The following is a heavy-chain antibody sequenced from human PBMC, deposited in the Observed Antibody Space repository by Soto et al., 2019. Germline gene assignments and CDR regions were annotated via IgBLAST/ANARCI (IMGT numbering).Heavy chain of an antibody. J-gene: IGHJ5*02. CDR3: AHRVTYYYDSSGYYWFDP. CDR1: GFSLSTSGVG. V-gene: IGHV2-5*01. CDR2: IYWNDDK. D-gene: IGHD3-22*01. Sequence: GPTLVNPTQTLTLTCTFSGFSLSTSGVGVGWIRQPPGKALEWLALIYWNDDKRYSPSLKSRLTITKDTSKNQVVLTMTNMDPVDTATYYCAHRVTYYYDSSGYYWFDPWGQGTLVTVSS.